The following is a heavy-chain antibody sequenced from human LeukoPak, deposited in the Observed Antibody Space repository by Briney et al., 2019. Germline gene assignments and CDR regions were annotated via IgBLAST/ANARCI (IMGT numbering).Heavy chain of an antibody. V-gene: IGHV3-23*01. D-gene: IGHD5-18*01. J-gene: IGHJ4*02. Sequence: GGSLRLSCAASGFTFSSYAMSWVRQAPGKGLEWVSAISGSGGSTYYADSVKGRFTISRDNSKNTLYPQMNSLRAEDTAVYYCAKSSGFSYGSGYSFDYWGQGTLVTVSS. CDR2: ISGSGGST. CDR3: AKSSGFSYGSGYSFDY. CDR1: GFTFSSYA.